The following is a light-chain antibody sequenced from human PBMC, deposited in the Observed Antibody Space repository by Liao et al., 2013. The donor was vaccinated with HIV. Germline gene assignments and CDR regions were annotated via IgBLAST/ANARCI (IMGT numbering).Light chain of an antibody. CDR3: QAWDSRADVV. CDR1: NLGDKH. V-gene: IGLV3-1*01. Sequence: SYEVTQPPSVSVSPGQTASIFCSGDNLGDKHASWYQQKPGQSPVLVIYQDRKRPSGIPERFSGSNSGNTATLTISGTQVMDEADYFCQAWDSRADVVFGGGTKLTVL. CDR2: QDR. J-gene: IGLJ2*01.